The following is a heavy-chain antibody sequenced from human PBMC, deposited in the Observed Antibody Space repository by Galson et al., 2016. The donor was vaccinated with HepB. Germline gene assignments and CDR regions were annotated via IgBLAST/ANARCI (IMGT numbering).Heavy chain of an antibody. CDR3: GATPTTRYGMDV. D-gene: IGHD1-1*01. CDR2: ISGYNGDT. V-gene: IGHV1-18*01. J-gene: IGHJ6*02. Sequence: SVKVSCKASGYTSITYGFSWVRPAPGQGLEWVGFISGYNGDTKYAQKVQGRVTMTTDTSTRTAYMELRSLRSDDTAVYSCGATPTTRYGMDVWGQGTTVTVSS. CDR1: GYTSITYG.